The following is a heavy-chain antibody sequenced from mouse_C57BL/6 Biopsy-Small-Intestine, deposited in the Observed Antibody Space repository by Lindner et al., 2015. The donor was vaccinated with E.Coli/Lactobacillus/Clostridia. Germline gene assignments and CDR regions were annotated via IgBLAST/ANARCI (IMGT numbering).Heavy chain of an antibody. D-gene: IGHD2-4*01. CDR1: GNTFTSHF. CDR3: ARDSDPYRISGVDYFFWKF. V-gene: IGHV1-66*01. Sequence: SVKVSCKPSGNTFTSHFIHWVRQAPGQGPEWMGWMNPNNGDTKYAQKFRGRVTMTRDTSITTAYMELSRLESDDTAIYYCARDSDPYRISGVDYFFWKFWGQGTVVTVSS. CDR2: MNPNNGDT. J-gene: IGHJ3*01.